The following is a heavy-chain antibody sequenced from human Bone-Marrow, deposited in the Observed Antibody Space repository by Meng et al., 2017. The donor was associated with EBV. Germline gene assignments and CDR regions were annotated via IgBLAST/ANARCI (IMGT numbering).Heavy chain of an antibody. CDR2: LIPFLDAP. CDR3: ASEAGRGYTPDY. J-gene: IGHJ4*02. Sequence: QGRVVQSWAEVKKLGWAGKVACKTSGGHFNSDATSWVRQAPGQGLEWMGGLIPFLDAPNDAKKFQGRVTITADESTSTHYMELSSLRSEDTAVYYCASEAGRGYTPDYWGQGTLVTVSS. CDR1: GGHFNSDA. V-gene: IGHV1-69*01. D-gene: IGHD3-10*01.